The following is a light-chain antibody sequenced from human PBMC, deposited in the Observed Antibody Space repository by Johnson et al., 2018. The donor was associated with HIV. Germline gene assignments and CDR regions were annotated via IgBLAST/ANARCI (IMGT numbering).Light chain of an antibody. Sequence: QSVLTQPPSVSAAPGQKVTISCSGSSSNIGYHYVSWYQQLPGTAPKLLIYENNKRPSGIPDRFSGSKSGTSATLGITGLQTGDEAGYYCGTWDGSLSVYVFGTGTKVTVL. CDR2: ENN. CDR1: SSNIGYHY. J-gene: IGLJ1*01. V-gene: IGLV1-51*02. CDR3: GTWDGSLSVYV.